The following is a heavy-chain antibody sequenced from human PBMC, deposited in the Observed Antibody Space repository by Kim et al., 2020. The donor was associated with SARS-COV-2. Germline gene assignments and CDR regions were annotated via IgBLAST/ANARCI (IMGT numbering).Heavy chain of an antibody. J-gene: IGHJ6*03. V-gene: IGHV4-39*01. CDR1: GGSISSSSYY. CDR3: ARTPSVKVPPATAYYYYYYMDV. Sequence: SETLSLTCTVSGGSISSSSYYWGWIRQPPGKGLEWIGNIYYSGSTYYNPSLKSRVTISVDTSKNRFSLKLSSVTAADTAVYYCARTPSVKVPPATAYYYYYYMDVWGKGTTVTVSS. CDR2: IYYSGST. D-gene: IGHD2-2*01.